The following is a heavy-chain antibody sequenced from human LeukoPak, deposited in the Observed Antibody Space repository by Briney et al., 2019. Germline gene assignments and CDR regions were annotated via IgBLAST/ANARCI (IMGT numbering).Heavy chain of an antibody. Sequence: SGTLSLTCAVSGGSISSSNWWNWVRQPPGKGLEWIGEIYRSGSTNYNPSLKSRVTISVDKSKNQFSLKLSSVTAADTAVYYCARVALYDSSGHNYFDYWGQGTLVTVSS. CDR1: GGSISSSNW. V-gene: IGHV4-4*02. D-gene: IGHD3-22*01. J-gene: IGHJ4*02. CDR2: IYRSGST. CDR3: ARVALYDSSGHNYFDY.